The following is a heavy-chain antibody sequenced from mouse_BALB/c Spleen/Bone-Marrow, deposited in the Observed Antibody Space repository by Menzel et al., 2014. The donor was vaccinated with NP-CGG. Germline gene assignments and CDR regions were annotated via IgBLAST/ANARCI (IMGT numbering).Heavy chain of an antibody. V-gene: IGHV14-3*02. CDR2: IDPANGNT. CDR3: ASYYYGSSRFAY. D-gene: IGHD1-1*01. J-gene: IGHJ3*01. Sequence: EVQFQESGAELVKPGASVKLSCTASGFNIKDTYMHWVKQRPEQGLEWIGRIDPANGNTKYDPKFQGKATITADTSSNTAYLQLSSLTSEDTAVYYCASYYYGSSRFAYWGQGTLVTVSA. CDR1: GFNIKDTY.